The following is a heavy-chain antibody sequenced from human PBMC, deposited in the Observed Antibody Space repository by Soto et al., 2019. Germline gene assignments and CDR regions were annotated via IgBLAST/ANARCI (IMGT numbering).Heavy chain of an antibody. CDR3: AKDSGRKCELLRPYYSSRMDV. Sequence: GGSLRLSCAASGFTVSSYAMSWVRQAPGKGLEWVSAISGSGGSTYYADSVKGRFTISRDNSKNTLYLQMNSLRAEDTAVYYCAKDSGRKCELLRPYYSSRMDVWGQGTTVTVSS. V-gene: IGHV3-23*01. J-gene: IGHJ6*02. CDR2: ISGSGGST. CDR1: GFTVSSYA. D-gene: IGHD1-26*01.